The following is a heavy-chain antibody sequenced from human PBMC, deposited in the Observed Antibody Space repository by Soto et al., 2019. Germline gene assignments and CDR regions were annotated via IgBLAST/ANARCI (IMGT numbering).Heavy chain of an antibody. CDR3: AKAYFVWSSEQPYYFDY. CDR2: ISRRGGRS. V-gene: IGHV3-23*01. J-gene: IGHJ4*02. CDR1: GLTFGNYG. Sequence: EVQLLDSGGGLVQPGGSLRLYCAASGLTFGNYGMTWVRQGPGKGLEWVSGISRRGGRSYYEDSAKGRFTISRDNSNSTLYLQMNSLRAEDASVYYCAKAYFVWSSEQPYYFDYWGQGTLVTVSS. D-gene: IGHD3-16*01.